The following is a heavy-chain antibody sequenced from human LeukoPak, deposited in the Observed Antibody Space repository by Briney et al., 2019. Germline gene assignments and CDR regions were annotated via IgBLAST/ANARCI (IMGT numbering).Heavy chain of an antibody. J-gene: IGHJ4*02. D-gene: IGHD6-19*01. CDR2: ISGSGGST. Sequence: GGSLRLSCAASGFTFSSYAMSWDRQAPGKGLEWVSAISGSGGSTYYADSVKGRFTISRDNSKNTLYLQMNSLRAEDTAVYYCASTDTHIAVAGSFDYWGQGTLVTVSS. V-gene: IGHV3-23*01. CDR1: GFTFSSYA. CDR3: ASTDTHIAVAGSFDY.